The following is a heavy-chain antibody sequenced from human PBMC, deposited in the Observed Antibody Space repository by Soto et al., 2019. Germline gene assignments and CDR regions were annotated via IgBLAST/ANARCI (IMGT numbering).Heavy chain of an antibody. Sequence: GGSLRLSCTTSGFTFGDHYISWFRQAPGKGLEWVGFIRTKGYGGTTDYAAPVKGRFTISREDSKSIAYLQMNSLKTEDTAVYYCTSAPIGTSLTFWGQGTLVTVSS. CDR2: IRTKGYGGTT. CDR3: TSAPIGTSLTF. J-gene: IGHJ4*02. V-gene: IGHV3-49*03. D-gene: IGHD6-13*01. CDR1: GFTFGDHY.